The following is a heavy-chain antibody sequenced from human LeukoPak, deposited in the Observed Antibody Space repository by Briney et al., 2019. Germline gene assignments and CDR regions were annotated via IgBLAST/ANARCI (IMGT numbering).Heavy chain of an antibody. CDR3: TTDGGFGEFGYFDY. J-gene: IGHJ4*02. CDR2: IKSKTDGGTT. D-gene: IGHD3-10*01. CDR1: GFTFSNAW. Sequence: GGSLRLSCAASGFTFSNAWMSWVRQAPGKGLEWVGRIKSKTDGGTTDYAAPVKGRFTISRDDSKNTLYLQMNSLKTEDTAVYYCTTDGGFGEFGYFDYWGQGTLVTVSS. V-gene: IGHV3-15*01.